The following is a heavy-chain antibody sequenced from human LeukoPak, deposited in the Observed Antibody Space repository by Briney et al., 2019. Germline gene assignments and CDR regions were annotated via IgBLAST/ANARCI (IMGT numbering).Heavy chain of an antibody. J-gene: IGHJ4*02. Sequence: GGSLRLSCAASGFTVSSKYMSWVRQAPGKGLEWVSVIYNGGSTYYADSVKGRFTISTDNSKNMLYLQMNSLRAEDTAVYYCARGLFASGSYYNFFDYWAQGTLVNVFS. CDR3: ARGLFASGSYYNFFDY. D-gene: IGHD3-10*01. V-gene: IGHV3-66*01. CDR1: GFTVSSKY. CDR2: IYNGGST.